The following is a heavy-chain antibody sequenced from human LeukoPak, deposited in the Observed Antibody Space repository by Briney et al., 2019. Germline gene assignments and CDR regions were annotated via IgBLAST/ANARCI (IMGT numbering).Heavy chain of an antibody. CDR1: GFTFSSYA. J-gene: IGHJ4*02. CDR2: ISGSGGST. Sequence: QPGGSLRLSCAASGFTFSSYAMSWVRQAPGKGLEWVSAISGSGGSTYYADSVKGRFTISRDNSKNTLYPQMNSLRAEDTAVYYCAKRPGRIGSSTSLPHFDYWGQGTLVTVSS. D-gene: IGHD2-2*01. V-gene: IGHV3-23*01. CDR3: AKRPGRIGSSTSLPHFDY.